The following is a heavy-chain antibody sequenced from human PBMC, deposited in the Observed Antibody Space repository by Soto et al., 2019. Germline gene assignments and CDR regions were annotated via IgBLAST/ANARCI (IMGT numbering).Heavy chain of an antibody. V-gene: IGHV4-59*01. CDR2: IYYSGST. Sequence: EPLSLTCTNSGGSISSYYWSWIRQPPGKGLEWIGYIYYSGSTNYNPSLKSRVTISVDTSKNQFSLKLSSVTAAETAVYYCARVDATGGSGSYYHYYYYGMDAWGQGTTVTVSS. CDR1: GGSISSYY. D-gene: IGHD3-10*01. CDR3: ARVDATGGSGSYYHYYYYGMDA. J-gene: IGHJ6*02.